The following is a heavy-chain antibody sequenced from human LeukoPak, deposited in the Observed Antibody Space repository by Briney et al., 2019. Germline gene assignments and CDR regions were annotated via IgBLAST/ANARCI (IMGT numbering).Heavy chain of an antibody. Sequence: ASVKVSCKASGYTFTGYYIHWVRQAPGQGLEWMGWINANSGGTKHALKFQGRVTVTNDTSISTAYMELSRLRSDDTAVYYCTRSPSSSGAFDIWGQGTMVTVFS. CDR2: INANSGGT. D-gene: IGHD6-6*01. V-gene: IGHV1-2*02. CDR1: GYTFTGYY. J-gene: IGHJ3*02. CDR3: TRSPSSSGAFDI.